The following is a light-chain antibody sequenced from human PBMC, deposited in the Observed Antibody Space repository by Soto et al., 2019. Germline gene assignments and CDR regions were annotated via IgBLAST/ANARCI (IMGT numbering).Light chain of an antibody. CDR1: SSDVGAYNY. Sequence: QSALTQPRSVSGSPGQSVTISFTGTSSDVGAYNYVSWYQQHPGKAPKLMIYDVIKRPSGVPDRFSGSKSGNTASLTISGLQAEYEPDYYCCSYAGSYTPMVFGGGTKLTVL. V-gene: IGLV2-11*01. CDR2: DVI. J-gene: IGLJ2*01. CDR3: CSYAGSYTPMV.